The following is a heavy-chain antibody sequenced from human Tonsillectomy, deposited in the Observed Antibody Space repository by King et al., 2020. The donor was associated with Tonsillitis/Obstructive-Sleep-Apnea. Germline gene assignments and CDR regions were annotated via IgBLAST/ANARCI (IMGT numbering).Heavy chain of an antibody. V-gene: IGHV3-15*01. D-gene: IGHD5-18*01. J-gene: IGHJ6*03. CDR2: IKSQIDGGTT. CDR1: GFTFMNAW. Sequence: VQLVESGGGLVKPGGSLRLSCAASGFTFMNAWMSWVRQAPGKGLEWVGRIKSQIDGGTTDYAAPVKGRFIISRDDSKNTLYLQIRSMKSEDTAVYYCTADRIQPPRVNYYDYMDAWGKGTTVTVS. CDR3: TADRIQPPRVNYYDYMDA.